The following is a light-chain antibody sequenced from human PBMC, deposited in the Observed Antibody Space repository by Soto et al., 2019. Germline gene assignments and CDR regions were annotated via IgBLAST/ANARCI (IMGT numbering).Light chain of an antibody. V-gene: IGKV1-17*01. J-gene: IGKJ1*01. Sequence: DIQMTQSPSSLSASVGDRVTITCRASQGIGNHIGWYQQKPGKVPKRLVYAAYSLHTGVPSRFSGSGSGTEFTLTISSRQPEDFATYYCLQHDTHPWTVGQGTKVQIK. CDR1: QGIGNH. CDR3: LQHDTHPWT. CDR2: AAY.